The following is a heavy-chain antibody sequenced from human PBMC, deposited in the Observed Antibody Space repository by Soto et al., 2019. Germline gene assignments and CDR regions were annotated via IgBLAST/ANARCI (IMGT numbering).Heavy chain of an antibody. D-gene: IGHD3-10*01. Sequence: QVQLVQSGAEVKKPGSSVKVSCKASGDTFSFNTINWVRQAPGLGLEWMGRVNPIVSMSNYAQKFQGRVTITADKSTNTAYMQLSSLRSEDTAIYYCAASYGSGYRAFDYWGQGALVTVSS. CDR3: AASYGSGYRAFDY. CDR1: GDTFSFNT. V-gene: IGHV1-69*02. CDR2: VNPIVSMS. J-gene: IGHJ4*02.